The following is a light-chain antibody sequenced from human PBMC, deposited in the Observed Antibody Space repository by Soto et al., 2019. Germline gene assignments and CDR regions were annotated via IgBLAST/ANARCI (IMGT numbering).Light chain of an antibody. J-gene: IGLJ1*01. Sequence: QSVLTQPPSVSAAPGQKVTISCSGSSSNIGNNYVSWYQHLPGTAPKLLIYDNNKRPSGIPDRFSGSKSGTSATLGITGLQTGDEADYYCATWDDSRSAAGFGPGTKLTVL. CDR3: ATWDDSRSAAG. CDR1: SSNIGNNY. CDR2: DNN. V-gene: IGLV1-51*01.